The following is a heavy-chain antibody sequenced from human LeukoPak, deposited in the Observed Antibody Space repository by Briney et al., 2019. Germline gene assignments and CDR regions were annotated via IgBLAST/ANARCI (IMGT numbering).Heavy chain of an antibody. V-gene: IGHV4-61*02. D-gene: IGHD4-17*01. Sequence: SETLSLTCTVSGDSISSGDYYWSWIRQPAGKGLEWIGRISSSGSTNYNPSLKSRVTISVDTSKNQFSLKLNSVTAADTAVYYCARGGLTTVTTRLNWFDPWGQGTLVTVSS. CDR1: GDSISSGDYY. CDR3: ARGGLTTVTTRLNWFDP. J-gene: IGHJ5*02. CDR2: ISSSGST.